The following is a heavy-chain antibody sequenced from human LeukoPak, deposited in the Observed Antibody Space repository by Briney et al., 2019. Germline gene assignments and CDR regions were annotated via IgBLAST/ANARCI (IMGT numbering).Heavy chain of an antibody. CDR1: GFTFSSYA. V-gene: IGHV3-23*01. D-gene: IGHD6-25*01. J-gene: IGHJ4*02. CDR2: ISDGGGRT. Sequence: GESLRLSCAASGFTFSSYAMSWVRQAPGKGLEWVSTISDGGGRTWYADSVKGRFTISRDNSKNTVDVQLNSLRAEDTAVYYCAKFRGSEKTAIDCWGQGTLVTVSS. CDR3: AKFRGSEKTAIDC.